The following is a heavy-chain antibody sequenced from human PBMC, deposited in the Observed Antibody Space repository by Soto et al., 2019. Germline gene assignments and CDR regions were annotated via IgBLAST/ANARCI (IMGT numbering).Heavy chain of an antibody. D-gene: IGHD4-17*01. CDR2: IYYSGST. V-gene: IGHV4-39*01. J-gene: IGHJ3*02. Sequence: PSETLSLTCTVSGGSISSSSYYWGWIRQPPGKGLEWIGSIYYSGSTYYNPSLKSRVTISVDTSKNQFSLKLSSVTAADTAVYYGARSTSYYGMAFDIWGQGTMVTLSS. CDR3: ARSTSYYGMAFDI. CDR1: GGSISSSSYY.